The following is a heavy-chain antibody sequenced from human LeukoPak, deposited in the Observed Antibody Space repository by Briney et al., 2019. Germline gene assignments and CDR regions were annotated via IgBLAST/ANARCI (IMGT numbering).Heavy chain of an antibody. Sequence: GGSLRLSCAASGFTFNTFNMNWVRQAPGKGLEWVSSITSGRDYIYHADSVKGRFTTSRDNANNSLSLQLNSLRVEDTAVYYCAPGHYDVLAASYKWTPDYWGQGTLVTVSS. J-gene: IGHJ4*02. D-gene: IGHD3-9*01. CDR1: GFTFNTFN. V-gene: IGHV3-21*01. CDR3: APGHYDVLAASYKWTPDY. CDR2: ITSGRDYI.